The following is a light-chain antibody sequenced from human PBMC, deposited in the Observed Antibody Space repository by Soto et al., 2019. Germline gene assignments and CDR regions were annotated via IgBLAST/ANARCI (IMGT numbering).Light chain of an antibody. CDR1: QSVNPH. Sequence: EIVMTQSPATLSVSPGDRATLXXRTRQSVNPHLAWDQQKPGQAPRLXXCGASIRATGFPDRFSGSGSGTEFTLSISSLQSEDSAVYYCQQYNDWPPLTFGGGTKVDIK. J-gene: IGKJ4*01. V-gene: IGKV3-15*01. CDR3: QQYNDWPPLT. CDR2: GAS.